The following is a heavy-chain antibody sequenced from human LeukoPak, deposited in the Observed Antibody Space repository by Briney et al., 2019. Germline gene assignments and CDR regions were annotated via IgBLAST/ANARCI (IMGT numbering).Heavy chain of an antibody. CDR3: ARDRLSGPTGTPTRPYYFDY. V-gene: IGHV3-21*01. CDR1: GFTFSRYS. J-gene: IGHJ4*02. D-gene: IGHD1-1*01. CDR2: ISSSSSYI. Sequence: GGSLRLSCAASGFTFSRYSMNWVRQAPGKGLEWVSAISSSSSYIYYADSVKGRFTISRDNAKNSLYPQMNSLSAEDTAVYYCARDRLSGPTGTPTRPYYFDYWGQGTLVTVSS.